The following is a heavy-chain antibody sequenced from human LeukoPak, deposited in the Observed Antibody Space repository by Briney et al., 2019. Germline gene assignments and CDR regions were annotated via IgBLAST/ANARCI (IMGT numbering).Heavy chain of an antibody. CDR3: ARDFLARYCSSTSCSEKPKFDP. J-gene: IGHJ5*02. CDR1: GGTFTSYG. CDR2: ISAYNGNT. D-gene: IGHD2-2*01. Sequence: GASVKVSCKASGGTFTSYGISWVRQAPGQGLEWMGWISAYNGNTNYAQKLQGRVTMTTDTSTSTAYMELRSLRSADTAVYYCARDFLARYCSSTSCSEKPKFDPWGQGTLVTVSS. V-gene: IGHV1-18*01.